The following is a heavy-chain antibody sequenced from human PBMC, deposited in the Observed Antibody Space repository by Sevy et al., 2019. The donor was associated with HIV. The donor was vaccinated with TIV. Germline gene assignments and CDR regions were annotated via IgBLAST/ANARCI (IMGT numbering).Heavy chain of an antibody. Sequence: GGSLRLSCAASGFTFSSYAMSWVRQAPGKGLEWVSAISGSGGSTYYADSVKGRFTISRDNSKNTLYLQMNSLRAEDTAVYYCAKGFSSSWYLYYYGMDVWGQGTTVTVSS. D-gene: IGHD6-13*01. CDR3: AKGFSSSWYLYYYGMDV. J-gene: IGHJ6*02. CDR2: ISGSGGST. CDR1: GFTFSSYA. V-gene: IGHV3-23*01.